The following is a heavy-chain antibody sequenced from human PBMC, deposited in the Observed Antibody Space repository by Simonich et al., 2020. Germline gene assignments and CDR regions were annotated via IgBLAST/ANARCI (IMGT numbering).Heavy chain of an antibody. J-gene: IGHJ6*03. CDR1: GYTFTGYY. Sequence: QVQLVQYGAEEKKPGASVKVSCKASGYTFTGYYMQWVRQAPGKGLEWMGWINPNSGGTNYEQKCQGRGTMNRDTSISTAYMVLSRLRSDDTSVYYCARDRAARYYYYYYMDVWGKGTTVTVSS. CDR2: INPNSGGT. D-gene: IGHD6-6*01. CDR3: ARDRAARYYYYYYMDV. V-gene: IGHV1-2*02.